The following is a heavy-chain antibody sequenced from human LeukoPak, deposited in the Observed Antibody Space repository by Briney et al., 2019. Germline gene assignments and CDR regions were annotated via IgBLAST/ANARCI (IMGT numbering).Heavy chain of an antibody. CDR3: ARKKSVYRSSSSTYYYMDV. J-gene: IGHJ6*03. CDR2: IRHDGSDK. V-gene: IGHV3-30*02. Sequence: GGSLRLSCAASGFTFGSYGVHWVRQAPGKGLEWVAFIRHDGSDKYYADSVKGRFTISRDNSKSTLYLQMNSLRAEDTAVYHCARKKSVYRSSSSTYYYMDVWGKGTTVTVSS. CDR1: GFTFGSYG. D-gene: IGHD6-6*01.